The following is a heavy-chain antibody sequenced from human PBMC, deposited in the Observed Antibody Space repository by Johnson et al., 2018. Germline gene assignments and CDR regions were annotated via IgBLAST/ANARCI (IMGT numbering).Heavy chain of an antibody. CDR1: GFTFNNCA. Sequence: EVQLLESGGGLVQPGGSLRLSCAASGFTFNNCAMSWVRQAPGEGLEWVSAISGNSGSTYYADSVKGRFTISRDNSKSALYLQMTSLRAADTALYYCAKGGGDTAYWYFDLWGRGTLVTVS. CDR2: ISGNSGST. J-gene: IGHJ2*01. D-gene: IGHD5-18*01. CDR3: AKGGGDTAYWYFDL. V-gene: IGHV3-23*01.